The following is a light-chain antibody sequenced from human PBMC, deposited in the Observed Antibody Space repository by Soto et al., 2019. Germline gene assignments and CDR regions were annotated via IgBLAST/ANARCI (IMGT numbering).Light chain of an antibody. J-gene: IGLJ1*01. CDR3: SSYTSSSTLYV. V-gene: IGLV2-14*01. Sequence: QSALTQPASVSGSPGQSITISCTGINSDVGGYNYVSWYQQHPGKAPKLIIYEVSNRPSGVSNRFSGSKSGNTASLTISGLQAEDESDYYCSSYTSSSTLYVFGTGTKVTVL. CDR1: NSDVGGYNY. CDR2: EVS.